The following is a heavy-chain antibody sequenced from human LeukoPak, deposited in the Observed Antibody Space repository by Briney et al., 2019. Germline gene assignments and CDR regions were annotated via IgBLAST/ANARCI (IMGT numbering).Heavy chain of an antibody. Sequence: PGGSLRLSCAASGFTFSSYAMHWVRQAPGKGLEWVAVISYDGSNKYYADSVKGRFTISRDNSKNTLYLQMNSLRAEDTAMYYCARLKVDTALVSDGFDYWGQGTLVTVSS. CDR2: ISYDGSNK. CDR3: ARLKVDTALVSDGFDY. CDR1: GFTFSSYA. V-gene: IGHV3-30*14. J-gene: IGHJ4*02. D-gene: IGHD5-18*01.